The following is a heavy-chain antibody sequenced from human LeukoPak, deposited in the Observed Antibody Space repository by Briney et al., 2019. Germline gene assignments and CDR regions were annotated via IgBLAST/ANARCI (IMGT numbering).Heavy chain of an antibody. V-gene: IGHV3-23*01. CDR2: VIGSGGST. J-gene: IGHJ4*02. CDR3: AKGLPRDRDGAANFDY. D-gene: IGHD3-22*01. Sequence: GGSLRLSCAASGFTFSSYAMSWVRQAPGKWLEWVSTVIGSGGSTDYGDSVKGRFTISRDNSKNTLYLQMSSLRADDTAVYYCAKGLPRDRDGAANFDYWGQGTLVTVSS. CDR1: GFTFSSYA.